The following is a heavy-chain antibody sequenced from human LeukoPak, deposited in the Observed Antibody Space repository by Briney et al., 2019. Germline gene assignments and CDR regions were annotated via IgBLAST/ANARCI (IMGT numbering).Heavy chain of an antibody. CDR3: ARGLGRELDGAFDI. Sequence: GGSLRLSCAASGFIVSSNYMSWVRQAPGKGLEWVSVIYSGGRTYYADSVKGRFTISRDNSRNTLYLQMNSLGAEDTAVYYCARGLGRELDGAFDIWGQGTMATVSS. CDR1: GFIVSSNY. D-gene: IGHD3-10*01. CDR2: IYSGGRT. V-gene: IGHV3-53*01. J-gene: IGHJ3*02.